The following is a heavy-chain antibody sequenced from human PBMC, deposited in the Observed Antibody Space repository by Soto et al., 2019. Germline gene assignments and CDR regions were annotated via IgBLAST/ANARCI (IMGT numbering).Heavy chain of an antibody. CDR3: ARKTRGGYYKYWYFDL. V-gene: IGHV1-2*02. J-gene: IGHJ2*01. Sequence: QVQLVQSGAEVKKPGASVKVSCKASGYSFTVYHMHWVRQAPGQGLEWMGWINTDSGGTKYAQKFEARVTMSRDTSIKTAYLDLNNLKFDDTAVYYWARKTRGGYYKYWYFDLWGRGTLVTVSS. CDR2: INTDSGGT. D-gene: IGHD3-3*01. CDR1: GYSFTVYH.